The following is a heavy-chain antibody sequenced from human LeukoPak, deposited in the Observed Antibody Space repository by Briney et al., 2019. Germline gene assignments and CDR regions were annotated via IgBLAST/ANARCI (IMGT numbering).Heavy chain of an antibody. CDR1: GGTFSSYA. CDR2: ISAYNGNT. Sequence: ASVKVSCKASGGTFSSYAISWVRQAPGQGLEWMGWISAYNGNTNYAQKLQGRVTMTTDTSTSTAYMELRSLRSDDTAVYYCALMGYSSSWTPKDWGQGTLVTVSS. CDR3: ALMGYSSSWTPKD. V-gene: IGHV1-18*01. J-gene: IGHJ4*02. D-gene: IGHD6-13*01.